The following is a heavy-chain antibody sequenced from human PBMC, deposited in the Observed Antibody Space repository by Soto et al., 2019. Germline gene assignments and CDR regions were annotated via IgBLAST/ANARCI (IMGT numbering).Heavy chain of an antibody. V-gene: IGHV3-21*01. Sequence: PGGSLRLSCAASGFTFSSYSMNWVRQAPGKGLEWVSSISSSSSYIYYADSVKGRFTISRDNAKNSLYLQMNSLRAEDTAVYYCARDLGNGPGPPYYYYGMDVWGQGTTVTVSS. J-gene: IGHJ6*02. CDR2: ISSSSSYI. CDR3: ARDLGNGPGPPYYYYGMDV. CDR1: GFTFSSYS. D-gene: IGHD4-17*01.